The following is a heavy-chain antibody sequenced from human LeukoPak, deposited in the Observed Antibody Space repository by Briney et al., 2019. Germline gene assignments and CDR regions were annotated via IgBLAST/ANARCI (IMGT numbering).Heavy chain of an antibody. V-gene: IGHV1-18*01. CDR1: GYTFTSYG. Sequence: ASVKVSCKASGYTFTSYGISWVRQAPGQGLEWMGWISAYNGNTNYAQKLQGRVTMTTDTSTSTAYMELRSLRSDDTAVYYCARDLSRMDTAMDYYYYYGMDVWGQGTTVTVSS. CDR2: ISAYNGNT. D-gene: IGHD5-18*01. CDR3: ARDLSRMDTAMDYYYYYGMDV. J-gene: IGHJ6*02.